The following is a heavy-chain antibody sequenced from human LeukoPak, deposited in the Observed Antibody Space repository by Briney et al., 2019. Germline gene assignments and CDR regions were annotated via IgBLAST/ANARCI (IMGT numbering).Heavy chain of an antibody. CDR2: ISSSSSNI. CDR3: ARGGYSSSSYFYYYMDV. D-gene: IGHD6-6*01. CDR1: GFTLSTYD. J-gene: IGHJ6*03. V-gene: IGHV3-21*06. Sequence: GGSLRLSCAASGFTLSTYDMHWVRQAPGKGLEWVSYISSSSSNIYDADSMKGRFTLSRDNTKNSLYLQMNSLRDEDTAVYYCARGGYSSSSYFYYYMDVWGKGATVTVSS.